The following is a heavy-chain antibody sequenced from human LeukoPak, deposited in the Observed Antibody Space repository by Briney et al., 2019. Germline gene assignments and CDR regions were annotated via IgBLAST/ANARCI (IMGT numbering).Heavy chain of an antibody. J-gene: IGHJ6*03. CDR3: AKGGVVPAAMLGYYYYYYMDV. CDR2: ISGSGGST. D-gene: IGHD2-2*01. CDR1: GFTFSTYA. Sequence: GGSLRLSCAAPGFTFSTYAMSWVRQAPGKGLEWVSAISGSGGSTYYADSVKGRFTISRDNSKNMLYLQMNSLRADDTAVYYCAKGGVVPAAMLGYYYYYYMDVWGKGTTVTVSS. V-gene: IGHV3-23*01.